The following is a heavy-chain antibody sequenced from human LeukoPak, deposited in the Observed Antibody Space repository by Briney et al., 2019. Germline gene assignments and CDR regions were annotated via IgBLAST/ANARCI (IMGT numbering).Heavy chain of an antibody. Sequence: SETLSLTCAVYGGSFSGYYWSWIRQPPGKGLEWIGEINHSGSTNYNPSLKSRVTISVDTSKNQFSLKLSSVIAADTAVYYCASGSTSRPPFGSWGQGTLVTVSS. CDR1: GGSFSGYY. D-gene: IGHD2-2*01. J-gene: IGHJ5*02. V-gene: IGHV4-34*01. CDR3: ASGSTSRPPFGS. CDR2: INHSGST.